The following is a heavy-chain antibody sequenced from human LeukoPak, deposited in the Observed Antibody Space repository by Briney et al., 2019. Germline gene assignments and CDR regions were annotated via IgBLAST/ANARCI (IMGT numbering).Heavy chain of an antibody. CDR3: ARGMGSGWYSNWFDP. D-gene: IGHD6-19*01. CDR1: GGSFSGYY. Sequence: PSETLSLTCAVYGGSFSGYYWSWIRQPPGKGLEWIGEINHSGSTNYNPSLKSRVTMSVDTSKNQFSLKLSSVTAADTAVYYCARGMGSGWYSNWFDPWGQGTLVTVSS. J-gene: IGHJ5*02. CDR2: INHSGST. V-gene: IGHV4-34*01.